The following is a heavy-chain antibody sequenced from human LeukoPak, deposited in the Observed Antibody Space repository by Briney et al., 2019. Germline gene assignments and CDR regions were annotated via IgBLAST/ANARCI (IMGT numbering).Heavy chain of an antibody. J-gene: IGHJ6*02. D-gene: IGHD1-26*01. CDR1: GFTFSSYA. CDR3: AKDHLVRVGATIPYYYGMDV. CDR2: INESGGST. Sequence: GGSLRLSCAASGFTFSSYAMTWVRQAPGKGLEWISGINESGGSTYYADSVKGRFTISRDNSKNTLYLQMNSLRAEDTAVYYCAKDHLVRVGATIPYYYGMDVWGQGTTVTVSS. V-gene: IGHV3-23*01.